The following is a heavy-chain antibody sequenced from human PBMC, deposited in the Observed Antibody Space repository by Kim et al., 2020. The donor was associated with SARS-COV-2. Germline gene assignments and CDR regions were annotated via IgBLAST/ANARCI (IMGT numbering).Heavy chain of an antibody. J-gene: IGHJ4*02. Sequence: YAAPVKGRFTISRDDSKNTLYLQMNSLKTEDTAVYYCTTDVLMVYVNFDYWGQGTLVTVSS. CDR3: TTDVLMVYVNFDY. V-gene: IGHV3-15*01. D-gene: IGHD2-8*01.